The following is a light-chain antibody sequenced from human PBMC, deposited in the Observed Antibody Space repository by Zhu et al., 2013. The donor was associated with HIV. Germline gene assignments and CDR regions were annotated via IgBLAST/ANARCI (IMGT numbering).Light chain of an antibody. CDR3: QQYSSSPLT. V-gene: IGKV3-20*01. Sequence: EIGMTQSPVTLSLSPGERATLSCRASQSVSSSYLAWYQQKPGQAPRLLIYGASSRATGIPDRFSGSGSGTDFTLTISRLEPEDFAVYYCQQYSSSPLTFGGGTKVEIK. J-gene: IGKJ4*01. CDR1: QSVSSSY. CDR2: GAS.